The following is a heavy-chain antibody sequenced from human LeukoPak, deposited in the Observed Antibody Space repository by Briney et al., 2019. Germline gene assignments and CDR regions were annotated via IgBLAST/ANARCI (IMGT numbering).Heavy chain of an antibody. Sequence: GASVKVSCKASGYTFTSYAMNWVRQAPGQGLEWMGWINPNSGGTNYAQKFQGRVTMTRDTSISTAYMELSRLRSDDTAVYYCARDGSGSYRFYYFDYWGQGTLVTVSS. CDR1: GYTFTSYA. D-gene: IGHD3-10*01. J-gene: IGHJ4*02. CDR2: INPNSGGT. V-gene: IGHV1-2*02. CDR3: ARDGSGSYRFYYFDY.